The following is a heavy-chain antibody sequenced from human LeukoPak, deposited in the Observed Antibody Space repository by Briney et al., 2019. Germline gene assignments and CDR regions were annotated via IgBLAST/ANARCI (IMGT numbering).Heavy chain of an antibody. V-gene: IGHV4-4*07. J-gene: IGHJ4*02. CDR1: GASVSSYY. Sequence: PSETLSLTCTVSGASVSSYYWNWVRQAAGKGLEWIGRIYTSGRTNYHPSLKSRVTMSVVTSKNHFFLKVTSVTAADTAVYYCARSEYGDYGSPIDYWGQGTLVTVSS. CDR3: ARSEYGDYGSPIDY. CDR2: IYTSGRT. D-gene: IGHD4-17*01.